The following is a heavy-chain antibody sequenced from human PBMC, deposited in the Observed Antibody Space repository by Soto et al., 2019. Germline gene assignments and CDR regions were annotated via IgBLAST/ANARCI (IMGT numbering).Heavy chain of an antibody. D-gene: IGHD6-6*01. CDR3: ARRASGSSRSFDL. CDR1: GFAFSSHP. Sequence: TGGSLRLSCAASGFAFSSHPMSWVRQAPERGLEWVSGISDGGDLTYNADSVKGRFTISRDNSKNILFLQMNSLRAEDTALYYCARRASGSSRSFDLWGQGTMVTVSS. CDR2: ISDGGDLT. J-gene: IGHJ3*01. V-gene: IGHV3-23*01.